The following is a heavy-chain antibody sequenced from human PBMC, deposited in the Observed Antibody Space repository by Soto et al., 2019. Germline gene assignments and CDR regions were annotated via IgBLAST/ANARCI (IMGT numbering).Heavy chain of an antibody. CDR3: GTGSAFDI. J-gene: IGHJ3*02. CDR2: IKIQAEGGTT. D-gene: IGHD1-26*01. V-gene: IGHV3-15*01. CDR1: GFSFINSW. Sequence: DVQSVESGGVLVKPGGSLRISCEVPGFSFINSWMSWVRQAPGKGLEWVGRIKIQAEGGTTDYAVPVKGRFTISRDDSKKTLYLQMNSLKTEDTAVYYCGTGSAFDIWGRGTMVSVSP.